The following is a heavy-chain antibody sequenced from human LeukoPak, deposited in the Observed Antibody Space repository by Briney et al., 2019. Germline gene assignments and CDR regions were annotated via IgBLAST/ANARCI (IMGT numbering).Heavy chain of an antibody. Sequence: PGGSLRLSCAASGITFSSYGMHWVRQAPGKGLEWVAVIWYDGSNKYYADSVKGRFTISRDNSKNTLYLQMNSLRAEDTAVYYCAGSIAVAGTIDYWGQGTLVTVSS. CDR1: GITFSSYG. CDR2: IWYDGSNK. V-gene: IGHV3-33*08. D-gene: IGHD6-19*01. J-gene: IGHJ4*02. CDR3: AGSIAVAGTIDY.